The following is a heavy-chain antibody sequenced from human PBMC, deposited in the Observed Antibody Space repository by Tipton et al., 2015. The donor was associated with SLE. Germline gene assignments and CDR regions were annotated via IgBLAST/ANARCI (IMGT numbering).Heavy chain of an antibody. V-gene: IGHV3-21*03. Sequence: GSLRLSCAASGFTVSSNYMNWVRQAPGKGLEWVSSISSSSSYIYYADSVKGRFTISRDNAKNSLYLQMNSLRAEDTAVYYCARAYAVDAFDIWGQGTMVTVSS. CDR3: ARAYAVDAFDI. D-gene: IGHD2-2*01. CDR2: ISSSSSYI. J-gene: IGHJ3*02. CDR1: GFTVSSNY.